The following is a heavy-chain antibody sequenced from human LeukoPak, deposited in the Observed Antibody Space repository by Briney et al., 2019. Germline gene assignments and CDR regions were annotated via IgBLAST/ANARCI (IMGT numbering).Heavy chain of an antibody. V-gene: IGHV3-23*01. J-gene: IGHJ4*02. CDR3: AKRGVVIRVILVGFHKEAYYFDS. D-gene: IGHD3-22*01. CDR2: ISGSGGGT. Sequence: GSLRLSCAVSGITLSNYGMSWVRQAPGKGLEWVAGISGSGGGTNYADSVKGRFTISRDNPRNTLYLQMNSLRAEDTAVYFCAKRGVVIRVILVGFHKEAYYFDSWGQGALVTVSS. CDR1: GITLSNYG.